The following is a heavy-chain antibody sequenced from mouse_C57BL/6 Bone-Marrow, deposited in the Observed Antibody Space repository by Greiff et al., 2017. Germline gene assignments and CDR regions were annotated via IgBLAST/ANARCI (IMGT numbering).Heavy chain of an antibody. CDR1: GFTFNTYA. D-gene: IGHD4-1*01. CDR2: IRSKSSNYAT. V-gene: IGHV10-3*01. Sequence: EPGGGLVQPKGSLKLSCAASGFTFNTYAMHWVRQAPGKGLEWVARIRSKSSNYATYYADSVKDRFTISRDDSQSMLYLQMNNLKTEDTAMYYGVRGSNPGGYFDYWGQGTTLTVSS. J-gene: IGHJ2*01. CDR3: VRGSNPGGYFDY.